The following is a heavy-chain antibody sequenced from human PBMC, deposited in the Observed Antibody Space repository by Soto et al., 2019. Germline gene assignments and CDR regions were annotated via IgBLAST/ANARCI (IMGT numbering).Heavy chain of an antibody. D-gene: IGHD3-3*01. V-gene: IGHV4-39*01. Sequence: SETLSLTCTVSGGSISSSSYYWGWIRQPPGKGLEWIGSIYYSGSTYYNPSLKSRVTISVDTSKNQFSLKLSSVTAADTAVYYFARHVNEYYDFWSGYYAPEDYYYYYMDVWGKGTTVTVSS. CDR3: ARHVNEYYDFWSGYYAPEDYYYYYMDV. CDR1: GGSISSSSYY. J-gene: IGHJ6*03. CDR2: IYYSGST.